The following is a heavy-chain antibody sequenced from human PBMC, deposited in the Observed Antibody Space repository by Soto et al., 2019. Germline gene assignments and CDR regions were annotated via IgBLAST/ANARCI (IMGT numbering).Heavy chain of an antibody. CDR2: INHSGST. CDR3: ARVRVAGVVPAATSADYFDY. CDR1: GGSFSGYY. Sequence: QVQLQQWGAGLLKPSETLSLTCAVYGGSFSGYYWSWIRQPPGKGLEWIGEINHSGSTNYNPSLKSRVNISVDTSKNQFSLKLSSVTAADTAVYYCARVRVAGVVPAATSADYFDYWGQGTLVTVSS. J-gene: IGHJ4*02. V-gene: IGHV4-34*01. D-gene: IGHD2-2*01.